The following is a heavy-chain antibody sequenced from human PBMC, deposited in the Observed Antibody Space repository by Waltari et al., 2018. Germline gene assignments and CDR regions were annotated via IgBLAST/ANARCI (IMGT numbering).Heavy chain of an antibody. CDR2: ITYDGRTK. D-gene: IGHD3-9*01. J-gene: IGHJ4*02. CDR3: ARDWRRSLDFFGWLLFALDF. V-gene: IGHV3-23*01. CDR1: GCPFSNHA. Sequence: EVQLLESGGGLVQPGGSLRLSCAASGCPFSNHAMGLVRQAPGKGLEWVSVITYDGRTKYSADSVRDRFTISRDNSRNTLYLEMNSLRAEDTAVYYCARDWRRSLDFFGWLLFALDFWGQGTLVAVSS.